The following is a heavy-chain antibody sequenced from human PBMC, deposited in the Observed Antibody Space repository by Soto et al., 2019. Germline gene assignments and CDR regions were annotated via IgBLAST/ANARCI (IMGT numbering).Heavy chain of an antibody. CDR2: ISPYNDYT. V-gene: IGHV1-18*01. J-gene: IGHJ6*02. Sequence: QAQLEQSGAEVKKPGASVKVACKASGYTFYNYGITWVRQAPGHGLEWMGWISPYNDYTNYAQKFQGRVSMTTDTSTSIAFRELRSLAADASAVSCCARLRTSGYHTHFYCAGDVWGQGTTVTVSS. CDR1: GYTFYNYG. D-gene: IGHD5-12*01. CDR3: ARLRTSGYHTHFYCAGDV.